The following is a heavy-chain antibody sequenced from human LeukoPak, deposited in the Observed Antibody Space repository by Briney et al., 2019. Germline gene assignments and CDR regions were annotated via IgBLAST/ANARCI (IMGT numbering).Heavy chain of an antibody. V-gene: IGHV1-18*01. Sequence: ASVKVSCKTSGYTFINYAINWVRQAPGQGLEWMGWISTYDGNTDYAQNFQGRVTMTTDTSTSTAYMELGNLRSDDTAVYYCAREAGSGSYYMFDYWGQGTQVTVSS. CDR2: ISTYDGNT. CDR3: AREAGSGSYYMFDY. D-gene: IGHD3-10*01. J-gene: IGHJ4*02. CDR1: GYTFINYA.